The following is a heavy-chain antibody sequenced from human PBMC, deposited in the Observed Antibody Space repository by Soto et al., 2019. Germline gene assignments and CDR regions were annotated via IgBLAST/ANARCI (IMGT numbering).Heavy chain of an antibody. CDR1: GYTFTSYD. V-gene: IGHV1-8*01. CDR2: MNPNSGNT. CDR3: TGGSYYDYIWGRSPGYYFDY. J-gene: IGHJ4*02. D-gene: IGHD3-16*01. Sequence: ASVKVSCKASGYTFTSYDINWVRQATGQGLEWMGWMNPNSGNTGYAQKFQGRVTMTRNTPISTAYMELSSLRSEDTAVYYCTGGSYYDYIWGRSPGYYFDYWGQGTLVTVSS.